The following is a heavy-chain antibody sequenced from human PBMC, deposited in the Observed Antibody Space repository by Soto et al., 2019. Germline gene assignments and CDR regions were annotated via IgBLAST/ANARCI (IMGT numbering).Heavy chain of an antibody. CDR3: ARDYRPLEYDDLSNDAFDI. D-gene: IGHD3-16*01. CDR2: INPNSGGT. V-gene: IGHV1-2*04. CDR1: GYTFTGYY. J-gene: IGHJ3*02. Sequence: GASVKVSCKASGYTFTGYYMHWVRQAPGQGLEWMGWINPNSGGTNYAQKFQGWVTMTRDTSISTAYMELSRLRSDDTAVYYCARDYRPLEYDDLSNDAFDIWGQGTMVTVSS.